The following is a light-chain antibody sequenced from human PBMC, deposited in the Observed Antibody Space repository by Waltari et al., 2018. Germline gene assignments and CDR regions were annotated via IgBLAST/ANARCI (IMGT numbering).Light chain of an antibody. CDR1: KLGERS. CDR3: QVWDSSTDV. J-gene: IGLJ2*01. Sequence: SYELTQPPSVSVSPGQTASIICSGDKLGERSASWYQQKAGQSPMFVIFEDVKRPSGDPGRFSGSNSGNTATLTISGTQAMDEADYYCQVWDSSTDVFGGGTKLTVL. V-gene: IGLV3-1*01. CDR2: EDV.